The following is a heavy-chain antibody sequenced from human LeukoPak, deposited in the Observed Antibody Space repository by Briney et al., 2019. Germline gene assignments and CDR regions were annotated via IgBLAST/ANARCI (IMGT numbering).Heavy chain of an antibody. J-gene: IGHJ5*02. CDR1: GFTFTSYA. Sequence: GGSLTLSRGASGFTFTSYAMRWVRQAPGEGREGVSTITNTGETTYFADSVNGRFTISRDNAKNSLYLQMNSLRAEDTAVYYCARDLEQWLVRWFDPWGQGTLVTVSS. V-gene: IGHV3-21*01. CDR3: ARDLEQWLVRWFDP. CDR2: ITNTGETT. D-gene: IGHD6-19*01.